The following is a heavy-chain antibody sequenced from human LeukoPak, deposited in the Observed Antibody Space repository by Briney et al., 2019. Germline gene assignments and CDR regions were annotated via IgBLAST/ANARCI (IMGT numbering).Heavy chain of an antibody. J-gene: IGHJ4*02. Sequence: GRSLTLSCAASGFSFSSYAMSWVRHAPGNGLEWVSAISGSGGSTYYANSVKGRFTISRDNSKNTLYLQMNSLRAEDTAVYYCAKDGLVVAATLGLRDYWGQGTLVTVSS. CDR2: ISGSGGST. CDR1: GFSFSSYA. V-gene: IGHV3-23*01. D-gene: IGHD2-15*01. CDR3: AKDGLVVAATLGLRDY.